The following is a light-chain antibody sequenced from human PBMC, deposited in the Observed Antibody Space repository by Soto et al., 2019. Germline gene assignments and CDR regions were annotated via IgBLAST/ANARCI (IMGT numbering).Light chain of an antibody. J-gene: IGKJ5*01. CDR3: QQRSKRPLT. CDR1: QYINTR. V-gene: IGKV3-11*01. CDR2: DAS. Sequence: EIVMTQSPALRSVSPVETARLPRRASQYINTRLAWYQHRPGQAPRLLIYDASYRATGIPARFSGSGSGTDFTLTISSLEPEDFAVYYCQQRSKRPLTFGQGTLLEIK.